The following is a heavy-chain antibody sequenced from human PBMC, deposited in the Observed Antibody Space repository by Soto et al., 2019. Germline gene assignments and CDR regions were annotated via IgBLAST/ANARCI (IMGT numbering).Heavy chain of an antibody. CDR2: MNPNSGNT. D-gene: IGHD2-8*01. V-gene: IGHV1-8*01. CDR3: ARGPPNIVLMVYATRQTNWFDP. CDR1: GYTFTSYD. Sequence: ASVKVSCKASGYTFTSYDINWVRQATGQGLEWMGWMNPNSGNTGYAQKFRGRVTMTRNTSISTAYMELSSLRSEDTAVYYCARGPPNIVLMVYATRQTNWFDPWGQGTLVTVSS. J-gene: IGHJ5*02.